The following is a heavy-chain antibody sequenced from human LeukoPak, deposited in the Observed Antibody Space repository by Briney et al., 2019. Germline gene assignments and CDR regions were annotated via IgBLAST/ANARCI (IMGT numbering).Heavy chain of an antibody. Sequence: PGGSLRLSCVASGFTFSDYYMSWIRQAPGKGLEWVSHISSSSSNTNYADSVKGRFTISRDNAKSSLYLQMNSLRAEDTAAYYCASSTDVAVGIFYYWGQGTLVTVSS. CDR2: ISSSSSNT. D-gene: IGHD6-19*01. V-gene: IGHV3-11*06. J-gene: IGHJ4*02. CDR3: ASSTDVAVGIFYY. CDR1: GFTFSDYY.